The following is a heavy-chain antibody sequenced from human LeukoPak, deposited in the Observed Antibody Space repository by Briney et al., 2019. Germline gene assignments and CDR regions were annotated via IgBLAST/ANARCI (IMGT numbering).Heavy chain of an antibody. CDR3: VRSATIAVFRYGMDV. D-gene: IGHD6-19*01. Sequence: PSETLSLTCCVSGGSITSLYWSWVRQPPGKGLEYVGYVHHTGVTNYNPSLRGRVTVSMDASKNQFYLKLNSVTAADTAVYYCVRSATIAVFRYGMDVWGQGTTVTVSS. V-gene: IGHV4-59*11. CDR2: VHHTGVT. J-gene: IGHJ6*02. CDR1: GGSITSLY.